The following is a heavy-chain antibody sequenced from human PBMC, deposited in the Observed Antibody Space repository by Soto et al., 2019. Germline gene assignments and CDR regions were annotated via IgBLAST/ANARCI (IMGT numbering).Heavy chain of an antibody. CDR2: TYPGDSDT. CDR1: GYSFTSYW. V-gene: IGHV5-51*01. J-gene: IGHJ6*02. CDR3: ARGGICYYGFGSYYSRDYYYYGMDV. D-gene: IGHD3-10*01. Sequence: RGESLKISCKGSGYSFTSYWIAWVRQMPGKGLEWMGITYPGDSDTRYSPSFQGQVTISADKSISTAYLQWSSLKASDTAMYYCARGGICYYGFGSYYSRDYYYYGMDVWGQGTSVTVSS.